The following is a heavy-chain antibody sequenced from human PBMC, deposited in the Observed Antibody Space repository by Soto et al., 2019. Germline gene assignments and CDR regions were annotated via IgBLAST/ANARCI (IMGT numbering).Heavy chain of an antibody. CDR1: GYNFTNYG. CDR2: NSAYNGNT. V-gene: IGHV1-18*01. J-gene: IGHJ4*02. D-gene: IGHD3-9*01. CDR3: ARDKAAYYDILTGYYSFGGLDY. Sequence: ASVKVSCKASGYNFTNYGISWVRQAPGQALEWLGWNSAYNGNTKYSQKFQGRVTITRDTSASTAYMELSSLRSEDTAVYYCARDKAAYYDILTGYYSFGGLDYWGQGTLVTVSS.